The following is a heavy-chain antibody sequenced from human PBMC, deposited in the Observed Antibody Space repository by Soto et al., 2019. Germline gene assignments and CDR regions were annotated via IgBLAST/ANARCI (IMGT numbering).Heavy chain of an antibody. D-gene: IGHD3-10*01. J-gene: IGHJ5*02. Sequence: PSETLSLTCTVSGCSISSSSYYWGWIRQPPGKGLEWIGSIYYSGSTYYNPSLKSRVTISVDTSKNQFSLKLSSVTAADTAVYYCATCETGILWFGELGWFDPWGQGTLVTVSS. V-gene: IGHV4-39*01. CDR1: GCSISSSSYY. CDR2: IYYSGST. CDR3: ATCETGILWFGELGWFDP.